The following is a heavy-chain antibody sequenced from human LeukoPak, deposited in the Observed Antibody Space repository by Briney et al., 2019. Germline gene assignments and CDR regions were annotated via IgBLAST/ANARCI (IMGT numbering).Heavy chain of an antibody. Sequence: TPSGTLSLTCAVSGGSISSSNWWSWVRQPPGKGLEWIGEIYHSGSTNYNPSLKSRVTISVDKSKNQFSLKLSSVTAADTAVYYCASTHPILYYGMDVWGQGTTVTVSS. J-gene: IGHJ6*02. CDR3: ASTHPILYYGMDV. V-gene: IGHV4-4*02. CDR1: GGSISSSNW. CDR2: IYHSGST.